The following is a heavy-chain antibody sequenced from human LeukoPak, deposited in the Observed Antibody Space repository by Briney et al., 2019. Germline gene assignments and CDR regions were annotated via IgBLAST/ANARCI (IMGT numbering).Heavy chain of an antibody. V-gene: IGHV3-7*01. CDR3: ASPMGSTAAGFDY. D-gene: IGHD6-13*01. Sequence: GGALRLSCAASGFTLSSYWMSWVRQAPGKGPEWVANIKQDGSEKYYVDSVKGRFTISRDNAKNSLYLQMNSLRAEDTAVYYCASPMGSTAAGFDYWGQGTLVTVSS. J-gene: IGHJ4*02. CDR1: GFTLSSYW. CDR2: IKQDGSEK.